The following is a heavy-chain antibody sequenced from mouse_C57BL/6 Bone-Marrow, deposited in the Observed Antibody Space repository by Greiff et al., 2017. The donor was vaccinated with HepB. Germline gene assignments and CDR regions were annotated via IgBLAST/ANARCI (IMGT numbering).Heavy chain of an antibody. CDR1: GYSITSGYY. CDR2: ISYDGSN. Sequence: EVQLQQSGPGLVKPSQSLSLTCSVTGYSITSGYYWNWIRQIPGNKREWMGYISYDGSNNYNPSLKNRISITRDTSKNQFFLKLNSVTTEDTATYYCARGRDYWGQGTTLTVSS. CDR3: ARGRDY. J-gene: IGHJ2*01. V-gene: IGHV3-6*01.